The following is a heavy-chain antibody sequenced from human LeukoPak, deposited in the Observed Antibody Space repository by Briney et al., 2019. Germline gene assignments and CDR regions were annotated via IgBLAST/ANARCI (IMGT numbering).Heavy chain of an antibody. CDR1: GFTFSSYG. V-gene: IGHV3-30*02. CDR2: IRYDGSNK. Sequence: GGSLRLSCAASGFTFSSYGMHWVRQAPGKGLEWVAFIRYDGSNKYYADSAKGRFTISRDNSKNTLYLQMNSLRAEDTAVYYCARAQSPYAYYYYYYMDVWGKGTTVTVSS. CDR3: ARAQSPYAYYYYYYMDV. J-gene: IGHJ6*03.